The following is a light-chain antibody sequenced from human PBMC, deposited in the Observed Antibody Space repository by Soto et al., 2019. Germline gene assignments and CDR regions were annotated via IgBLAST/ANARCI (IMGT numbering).Light chain of an antibody. CDR1: QSISNW. CDR2: HAS. Sequence: DIQVTQSRSTLPASVGGRVTITCRASQSISNWLAWYQQKTGTAPKLLIYHASTLESGVPSSFSGSGSGTEFTLTISTLQPDDLATYYCQQYNSYSFGQGTKVDIK. CDR3: QQYNSYS. J-gene: IGKJ1*01. V-gene: IGKV1-5*01.